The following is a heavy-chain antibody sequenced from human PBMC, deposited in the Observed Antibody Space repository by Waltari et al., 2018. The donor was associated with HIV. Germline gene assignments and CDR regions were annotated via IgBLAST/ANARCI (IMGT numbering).Heavy chain of an antibody. CDR1: GFDFSNFG. J-gene: IGHJ4*02. V-gene: IGHV3-33*08. D-gene: IGHD1-1*01. CDR3: ARLTREGYNGGFDY. CDR2: IWFDSSNK. Sequence: QVQLVESGGGVFQPGRSLRLSCADSGFDFSNFGLHWVPQAPGKGLGWVGVIWFDSSNKYYGDSVKGRFTISRDNSKKTVYLQMNSLRGEDTAVYYCARLTREGYNGGFDYWGQGTLVTVSS.